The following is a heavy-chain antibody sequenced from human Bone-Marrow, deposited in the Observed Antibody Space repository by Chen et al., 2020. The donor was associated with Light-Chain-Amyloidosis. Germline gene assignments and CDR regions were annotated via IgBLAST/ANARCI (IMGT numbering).Heavy chain of an antibody. D-gene: IGHD2-8*01. CDR2: ISSSSRST. J-gene: IGHJ3*02. V-gene: IGHV3-21*01. CDR3: AKEMGIHNGAFDI. Sequence: EVHLVEAGGGLVQPGGSLRPPCAGPNFTLDVYTMNWVRLTPGKGLEWVSAISSSSRSTYYADSVRGRFTTSRDNADNSLTLHMDDLRVEDTGVYFCAKEMGIHNGAFDIWGRGTVVTVSS. CDR1: NFTLDVYT.